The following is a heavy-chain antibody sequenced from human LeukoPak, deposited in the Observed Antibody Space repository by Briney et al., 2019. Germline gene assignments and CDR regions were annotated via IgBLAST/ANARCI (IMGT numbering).Heavy chain of an antibody. D-gene: IGHD2-15*01. V-gene: IGHV1-2*02. J-gene: IGHJ6*03. Sequence: GASVKVSCKASGYTFTGYYMHWVRQAPGQGLEWMGWINPNSGGTNYAQKFQGRVTMTRDTSISTAYMELSRLRSDDTAVYYCARDLGDCSGGSCYSYYMDVWGKGTTVTISS. CDR3: ARDLGDCSGGSCYSYYMDV. CDR1: GYTFTGYY. CDR2: INPNSGGT.